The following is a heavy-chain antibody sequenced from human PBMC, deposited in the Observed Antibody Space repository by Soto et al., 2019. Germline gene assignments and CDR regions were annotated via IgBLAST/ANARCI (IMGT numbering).Heavy chain of an antibody. CDR2: IDWDDDK. J-gene: IGHJ6*02. CDR1: GFSLSTSGMR. CDR3: ARDVVVTARHYYYYYGMDV. Sequence: SGPTLVNPTQTLTQTCTFSGFSLSTSGMRVSWIRQPPGKALEWLTRIDWDDDKFYSTSLKTRLTISKETSKNQVVLTMTNMDPVDTATYYCARDVVVTARHYYYYYGMDVWGQGTTVTVSS. D-gene: IGHD2-21*02. V-gene: IGHV2-70*04.